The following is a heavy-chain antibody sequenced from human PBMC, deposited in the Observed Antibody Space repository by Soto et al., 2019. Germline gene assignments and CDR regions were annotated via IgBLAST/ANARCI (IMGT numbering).Heavy chain of an antibody. D-gene: IGHD4-17*01. V-gene: IGHV3-30*18. J-gene: IGHJ6*02. CDR3: AKDLQSYGDYDYYCYGMDV. CDR1: GFTFSTYG. Sequence: QVQLVESGGGEGQPGRSLTISCAASGFTFSTYGMHWVRQTPGKGLEGVAVIPYDGTNKFYSYCVKGRFTISRENFKNTLTLQMNSLRADDTAVYSCAKDLQSYGDYDYYCYGMDVWGLGTRVTVSS. CDR2: IPYDGTNK.